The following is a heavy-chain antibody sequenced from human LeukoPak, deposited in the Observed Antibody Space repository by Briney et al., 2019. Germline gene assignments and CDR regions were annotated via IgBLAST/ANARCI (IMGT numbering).Heavy chain of an antibody. CDR1: GFTFSSYW. D-gene: IGHD6-19*01. CDR2: IKQDGSEK. V-gene: IGHV3-7*01. CDR3: ARRVRLGIAVVRWFDP. J-gene: IGHJ5*02. Sequence: GGSLRLSCAASGFTFSSYWMSWVRQAPGKGLEWVANIKQDGSEKYYVDSVKGRFTISRDNAKNSLYLQMNSLRAEDTAVYYCARRVRLGIAVVRWFDPWGQGTLVTVSS.